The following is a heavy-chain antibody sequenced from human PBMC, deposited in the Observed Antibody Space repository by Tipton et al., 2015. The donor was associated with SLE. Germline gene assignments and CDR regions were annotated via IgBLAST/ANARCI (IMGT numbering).Heavy chain of an antibody. Sequence: QLVQSGAEVKKSGASVKVFCKASGYSFTSYYIHWVRQAPGQGLEWMGIIHPSGGSASYAQEIQGRVTMTRDTSTSTVYMELSSLRSEDTAVYYCARGDYYYYYMDVWGKGTTVTVSS. CDR3: ARGDYYYYYMDV. J-gene: IGHJ6*03. V-gene: IGHV1-46*01. CDR2: IHPSGGSA. CDR1: GYSFTSYY.